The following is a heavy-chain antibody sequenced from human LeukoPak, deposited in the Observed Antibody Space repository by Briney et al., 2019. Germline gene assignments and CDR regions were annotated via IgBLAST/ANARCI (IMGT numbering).Heavy chain of an antibody. CDR1: GGTFSSYA. CDR3: AKAEAGRGLGGYYFDN. V-gene: IGHV1-69*13. J-gene: IGHJ4*02. D-gene: IGHD6-13*01. Sequence: VASVKVSCKASGGTFSSYAISWVRQAPGQGLEWMGGIIPIFGTANYAQKFQGRVTITADESTSTAYMELSSLIYEDTAVYYCAKAEAGRGLGGYYFDNWGQGTPVTVSS. CDR2: IIPIFGTA.